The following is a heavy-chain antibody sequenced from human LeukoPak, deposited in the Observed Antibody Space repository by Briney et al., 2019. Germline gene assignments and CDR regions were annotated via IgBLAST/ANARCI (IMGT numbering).Heavy chain of an antibody. V-gene: IGHV3-33*01. CDR2: IWYDGSNK. Sequence: GGSLRLSCAASGFTFSSYGMHWVRQAPGKGLEWVAVIWYDGSNKYYADSVKSRFTISRDNSKNTLYLQMNSLRAEDTAVYYCARDRIVVVPAAHLYYYYGMDVWGQGTTVTVSS. CDR3: ARDRIVVVPAAHLYYYYGMDV. J-gene: IGHJ6*02. CDR1: GFTFSSYG. D-gene: IGHD2-2*01.